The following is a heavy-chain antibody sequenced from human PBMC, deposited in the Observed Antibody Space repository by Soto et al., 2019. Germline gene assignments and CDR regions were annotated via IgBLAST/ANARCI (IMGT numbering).Heavy chain of an antibody. CDR3: ARPVARELLGFQH. CDR1: GFTFSSYA. J-gene: IGHJ1*01. D-gene: IGHD1-26*01. CDR2: ISYDGSNK. Sequence: QVQLVESGGGVVQPGRSLRLSCAASGFTFSSYAMHWVRQAPGKGLEWVAVISYDGSNKYYADSVKGRFTISRDNSKNTLYLQMNSLRAEDTAVYYCARPVARELLGFQHWGQGTLVTVSS. V-gene: IGHV3-30-3*01.